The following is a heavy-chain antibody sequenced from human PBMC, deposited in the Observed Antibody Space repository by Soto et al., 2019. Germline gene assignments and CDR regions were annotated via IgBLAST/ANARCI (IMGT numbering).Heavy chain of an antibody. CDR2: IYYSGRT. CDR3: ARAVDDYSDYRYFDY. D-gene: IGHD4-17*01. Sequence: SETLSLTCTVSGGSISSYYLSWIRQPPGKGLEWIGYIYYSGRTNYNPSLKSRVTISVDTSKNQFSLKLSSVTAADTAVYYCARAVDDYSDYRYFDYWGQGTLVTVSS. J-gene: IGHJ4*02. CDR1: GGSISSYY. V-gene: IGHV4-59*01.